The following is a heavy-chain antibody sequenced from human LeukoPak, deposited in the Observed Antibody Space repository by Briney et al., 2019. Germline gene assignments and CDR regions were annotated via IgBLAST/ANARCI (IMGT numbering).Heavy chain of an antibody. Sequence: PGGSLTLTCAASVFTFSSHSMSWVRQAPGKGLEWVSAISGSGGSTYYADSVKGRFTISRDNSKNTLYLQMNSLRAEDTAVYYSAKASTIRQLLGRSYPCGQGTLVTVSS. CDR3: AKASTIRQLLGRSYP. V-gene: IGHV3-23*01. CDR2: ISGSGGST. D-gene: IGHD2-2*01. CDR1: VFTFSSHS. J-gene: IGHJ5*02.